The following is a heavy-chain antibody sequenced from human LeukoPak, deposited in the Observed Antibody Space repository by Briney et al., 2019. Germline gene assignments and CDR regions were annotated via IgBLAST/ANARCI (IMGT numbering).Heavy chain of an antibody. D-gene: IGHD2-8*01. J-gene: IGHJ3*02. CDR1: GYSVTRKAVA. Sequence: SQTLSLTCAISGYSVTRKAVAWNWIRQSPSRGLEWLGRAYSGNNDYAVSVKGRITINADTSKNQFSLQLNSATPEDTPVYYCARGSNSAFDIWGLGTTVTVSS. V-gene: IGHV6-1*01. CDR2: AYSGNN. CDR3: ARGSNSAFDI.